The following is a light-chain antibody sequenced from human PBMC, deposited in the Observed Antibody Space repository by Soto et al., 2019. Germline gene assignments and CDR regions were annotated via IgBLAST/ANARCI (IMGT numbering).Light chain of an antibody. J-gene: IGKJ1*01. V-gene: IGKV1-17*01. CDR1: QGIRKD. CDR3: LQHNTYPWT. Sequence: DIQMTQSPSSLSASVGDRVTITCRASQGIRKDLGWYQQKPGKAPKRLIYAASSLQSEVPSRFSGSGSGTDFTLTISSLQPEDSATYFCLQHNTYPWTFGQGTKVEIK. CDR2: AAS.